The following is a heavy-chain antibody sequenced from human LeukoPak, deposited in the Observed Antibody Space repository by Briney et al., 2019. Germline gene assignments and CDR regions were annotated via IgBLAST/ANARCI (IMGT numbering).Heavy chain of an antibody. CDR1: GFTFSSYW. CDR3: ASEFWSGYYIN. V-gene: IGHV3-7*01. D-gene: IGHD3-3*01. CDR2: IKQDGSEK. J-gene: IGHJ4*02. Sequence: GGSLRLSCAASGFTFSSYWMSWVRQAPGKGLEWVADIKQDGSEKYYVDSVKGRFTISRDNAKNSLYLQMNSLRAEDTAVYYCASEFWSGYYINWGQGTLVTVSS.